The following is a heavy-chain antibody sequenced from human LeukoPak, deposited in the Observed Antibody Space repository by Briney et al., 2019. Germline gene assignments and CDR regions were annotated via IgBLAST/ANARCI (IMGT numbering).Heavy chain of an antibody. CDR3: ARSNHGCHDY. CDR2: INNDGSST. D-gene: IGHD4-11*01. Sequence: PGGSLRLSCAASGFTFSTSWMTWVRQAPGKGLVWVSRINNDGSSTPYADSVKGRFTISRDNAKNTLYLQMNSLRAEDTAVYYCARSNHGCHDYWGQGTLVTVSS. CDR1: GFTFSTSW. J-gene: IGHJ4*02. V-gene: IGHV3-74*01.